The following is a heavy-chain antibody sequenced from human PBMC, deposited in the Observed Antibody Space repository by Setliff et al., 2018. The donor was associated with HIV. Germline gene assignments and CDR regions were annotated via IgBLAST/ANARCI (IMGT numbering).Heavy chain of an antibody. CDR3: TRAQIAAPRPFDH. J-gene: IGHJ4*02. CDR1: GGAFSGYY. V-gene: IGHV4-34*01. CDR2: ANHKGVA. Sequence: SETLSLTCAVYGGAFSGYYWTWIRQSPWRGLEWIGEANHKGVANYSPSLMRRATISADTSKNQFSLRLSSVTAADTALYFCTRAQIAAPRPFDHWGQGALVTVSS. D-gene: IGHD2-21*01.